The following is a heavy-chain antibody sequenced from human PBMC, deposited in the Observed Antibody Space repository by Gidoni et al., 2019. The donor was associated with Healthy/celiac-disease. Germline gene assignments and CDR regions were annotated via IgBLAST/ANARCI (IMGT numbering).Heavy chain of an antibody. CDR3: ARGGGRDYYYYGMDV. V-gene: IGHV1-69*01. CDR2: ILPIFGKA. J-gene: IGHJ6*02. CDR1: AVTFSSYA. Sequence: QVQLVQSGAEVKKPGSSVKVSCKASAVTFSSYAISWVRQAPGHGLEWMGGILPIFGKANYAQKFQGRVTITADESTSTAYMEMSSLRSEDTAVYYCARGGGRDYYYYGMDVWGQGTTVTVSS.